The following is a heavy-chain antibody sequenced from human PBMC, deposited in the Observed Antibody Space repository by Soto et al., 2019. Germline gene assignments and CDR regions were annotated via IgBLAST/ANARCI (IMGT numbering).Heavy chain of an antibody. CDR1: GFTFSSYA. Sequence: HPGGSLRLSCAASGFTFSSYAMHWVRQAPGKGLEWVAVISYDGSNKYYADSVKGRFTISRDNSKNTLYLQMNSLRAEDTAVYYCASDQSSSYGYNWFDPWGQGTLVTVSS. CDR3: ASDQSSSYGYNWFDP. V-gene: IGHV3-30-3*01. J-gene: IGHJ5*02. D-gene: IGHD6-6*01. CDR2: ISYDGSNK.